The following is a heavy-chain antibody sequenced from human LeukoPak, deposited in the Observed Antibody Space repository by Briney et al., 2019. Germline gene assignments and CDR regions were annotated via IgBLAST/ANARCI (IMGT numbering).Heavy chain of an antibody. V-gene: IGHV3-48*01. CDR1: GFPFSRYN. J-gene: IGHJ4*02. CDR3: ATAGTPDY. CDR2: ITGSSSSI. D-gene: IGHD6-13*01. Sequence: GGSLRLSCAASGFPFSRYNMNWVRQAPGKGLEWVAYITGSSSSIYYADSVKGRFTISRDNAKNSLYLQMNSLRAEDTAVYYCATAGTPDYWGQGTLVTVSS.